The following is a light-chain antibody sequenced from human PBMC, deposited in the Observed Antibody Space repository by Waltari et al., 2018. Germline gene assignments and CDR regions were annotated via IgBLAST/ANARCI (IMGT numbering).Light chain of an antibody. CDR3: YSTDSSGNHRRV. Sequence: SYELTQPPSVSVSPGQTARITCSGDALPKKYAYWYPQKSGQAPVKVIYDDSKRPSTIPERFSGSSSGTMATLIISGAQVEDEADYYCYSTDSSGNHRRVFGGGTKLTVL. CDR2: DDS. CDR1: ALPKKY. V-gene: IGLV3-10*01. J-gene: IGLJ2*01.